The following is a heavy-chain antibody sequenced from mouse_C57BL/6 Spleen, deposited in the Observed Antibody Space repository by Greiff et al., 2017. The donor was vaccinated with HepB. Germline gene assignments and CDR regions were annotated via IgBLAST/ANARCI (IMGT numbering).Heavy chain of an antibody. CDR1: GYTFTSYW. D-gene: IGHD2-3*01. CDR3: ARYGYYGYFDY. Sequence: QVQLKQPGAELVRPGSSVKLSCKASGYTFTSYWMHWVKQRPIQGLEWIGNIDPSDSETHYNQKFKDKATLTVDKSSSTAYMQLSSLTSEDSAVYYCARYGYYGYFDYWGQGTTLTVSS. V-gene: IGHV1-52*01. CDR2: IDPSDSET. J-gene: IGHJ2*01.